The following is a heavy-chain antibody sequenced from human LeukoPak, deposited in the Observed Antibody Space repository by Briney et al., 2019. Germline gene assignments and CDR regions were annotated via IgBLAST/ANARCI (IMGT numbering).Heavy chain of an antibody. D-gene: IGHD5-12*01. V-gene: IGHV3-21*01. J-gene: IGHJ4*02. Sequence: GGSLRLSCAASGFTFSYYNMDWVRQAPGKGLEWVSSITGSTNYTYYADSVKGRFTISRDNAKNSLYLQMNSLRAEDTAVYYCVRLEIVATVSAWGQGTLVTVSS. CDR1: GFTFSYYN. CDR3: VRLEIVATVSA. CDR2: ITGSTNYT.